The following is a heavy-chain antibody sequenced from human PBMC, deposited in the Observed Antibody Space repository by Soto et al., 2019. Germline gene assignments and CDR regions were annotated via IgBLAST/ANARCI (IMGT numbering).Heavy chain of an antibody. CDR2: ISAYNGNT. J-gene: IGHJ4*02. CDR3: GRDLGRQVVGY. CDR1: GYTFTSYG. D-gene: IGHD7-27*01. Sequence: QVQLVQSGAEVKKPGASVKVSCKASGYTFTSYGISWVRQAPGQGREWMGWISAYNGNTKYAQKLQGRVTMATDTSTSTAYMELRRRRSDDTAVYYSGRDLGRQVVGYWGQGTLVTVSS. V-gene: IGHV1-18*01.